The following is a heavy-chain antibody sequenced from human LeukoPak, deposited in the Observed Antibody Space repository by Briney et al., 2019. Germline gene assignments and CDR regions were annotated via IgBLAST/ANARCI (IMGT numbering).Heavy chain of an antibody. J-gene: IGHJ4*02. V-gene: IGHV3-30-3*01. CDR3: ARGRNKGSSGYYFFPTTTSDY. CDR2: ISYDGSNK. D-gene: IGHD3-22*01. CDR1: GFTFSSYA. Sequence: PGGSLRLSCAASGFTFSSYAMHWVRQAPGKGLEWVAVISYDGSNKYYADSVKGRFTISRDNSKNTLYLQMNSLRAEDTAVYYCARGRNKGSSGYYFFPTTTSDYWGQGTLVTVSS.